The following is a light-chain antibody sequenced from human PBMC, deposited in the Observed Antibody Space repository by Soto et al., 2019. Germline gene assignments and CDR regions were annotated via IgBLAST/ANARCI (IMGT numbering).Light chain of an antibody. CDR3: CSFTSSSTLDV. CDR1: SSDFGNYNL. CDR2: EVN. J-gene: IGLJ1*01. Sequence: QSVLTQPASVSGSPGQSITISCTGTSSDFGNYNLVSWYQQHPGKVPKLILFEVNKRPSGVSGRFSGSKSGNTASLTISGLQAEDEADYYCCSFTSSSTLDVFGTGTKLTVL. V-gene: IGLV2-14*02.